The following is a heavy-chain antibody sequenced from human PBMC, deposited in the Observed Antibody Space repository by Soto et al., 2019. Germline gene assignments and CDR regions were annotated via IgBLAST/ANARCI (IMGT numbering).Heavy chain of an antibody. CDR1: GDSINSNNYY. CDR2: IFYTGST. V-gene: IGHV4-39*02. J-gene: IGHJ4*02. Sequence: QLQLQESGPGLVKPSETLSLTCSVSGDSINSNNYYWGWIRQPPGKGLEWIGNIFYTGSTFYNPYLKSRVTITIDMSKNNFSLELRSVTAADTAVYYCARAARLRWRFDFWGPGTLVPVSS. D-gene: IGHD4-17*01. CDR3: ARAARLRWRFDF.